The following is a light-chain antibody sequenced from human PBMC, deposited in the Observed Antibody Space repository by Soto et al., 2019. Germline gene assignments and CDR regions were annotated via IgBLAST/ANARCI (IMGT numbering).Light chain of an antibody. CDR3: QHCDTYWA. Sequence: DIQMTQSPSTLSASLGDRVTITCRASRKIERWLAWYQQKPGKAPRLLIYDASTLETGVPSRFSGGGSGTEVTLTISSLQPDDNVTYYCQHCDTYWAFGQGTKVEVE. CDR2: DAS. V-gene: IGKV1-5*01. CDR1: RKIERW. J-gene: IGKJ1*01.